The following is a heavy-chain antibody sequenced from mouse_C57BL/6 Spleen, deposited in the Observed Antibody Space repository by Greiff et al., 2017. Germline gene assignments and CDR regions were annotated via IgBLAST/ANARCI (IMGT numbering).Heavy chain of an antibody. J-gene: IGHJ2*01. CDR3: ARKGYSNYDYYFDY. V-gene: IGHV1-26*01. Sequence: EVQLQQSGPELVKPGASVKISCKASGYTFTDYYMNWVKQSHGKSLEWIGDINPNNGGTSYNQKFKGKATLTVDKSSSTAYMELRSLTSEDSAVYYCARKGYSNYDYYFDYWGQGTTLTVSS. CDR1: GYTFTDYY. D-gene: IGHD2-5*01. CDR2: INPNNGGT.